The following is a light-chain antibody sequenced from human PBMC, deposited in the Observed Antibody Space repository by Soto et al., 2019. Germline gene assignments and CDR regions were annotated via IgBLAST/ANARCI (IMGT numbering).Light chain of an antibody. CDR3: QQSYSTSPYT. CDR2: AAS. V-gene: IGKV1-39*01. J-gene: IGKJ2*01. CDR1: QSISSY. Sequence: DIQMTQSPASLSSSVGDRVTITCRASQSISSYLNWYQQKPGKAPKLLIYAASSLQSGVPSRFSGSGSGTDFTLIISSLQPEDFATYYCQQSYSTSPYTFGQGTKLEIK.